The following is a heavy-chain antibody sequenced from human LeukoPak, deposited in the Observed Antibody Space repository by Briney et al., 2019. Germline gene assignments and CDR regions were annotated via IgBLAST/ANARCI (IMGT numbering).Heavy chain of an antibody. J-gene: IGHJ4*02. CDR1: GGSISSSSYY. Sequence: SETLSLTCTVSGGSISSSSYYWGWIRQPPGKGLEWIVSIYYSGSTYYNPSLKSRVTISVDTSKNQFSLKLSSVTAADTAVYYCARQPGIATYWGQGTLVTVSS. V-gene: IGHV4-39*01. D-gene: IGHD6-13*01. CDR3: ARQPGIATY. CDR2: IYYSGST.